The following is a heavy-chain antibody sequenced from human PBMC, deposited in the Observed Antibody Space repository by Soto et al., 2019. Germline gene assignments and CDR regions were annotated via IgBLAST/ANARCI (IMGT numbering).Heavy chain of an antibody. CDR3: ARGNGGVNRPDYYYGMDV. Sequence: SETLSLTCTVSGGSISSYYWSWIRQPPGKGLEWIGYIYYSGSTNYNPSLKSRVTISVDTSKNQFSLKLSSVTAADTAVYYCARGNGGVNRPDYYYGMDVWGQGTTVTVSS. D-gene: IGHD4-17*01. CDR2: IYYSGST. CDR1: GGSISSYY. J-gene: IGHJ6*02. V-gene: IGHV4-59*01.